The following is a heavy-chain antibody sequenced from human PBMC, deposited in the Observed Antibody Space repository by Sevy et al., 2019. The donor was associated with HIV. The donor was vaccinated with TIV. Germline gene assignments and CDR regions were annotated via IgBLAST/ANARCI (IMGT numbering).Heavy chain of an antibody. CDR3: PRDRCTDGVCFRSGYFDY. D-gene: IGHD2-8*01. CDR1: GFTFGNHA. J-gene: IGHJ4*01. V-gene: IGHV3-30*04. Sequence: GGSLRLSCAASGFTFGNHAIHWVRQAPGKGLEWMAIISFDGRNEHYADSVKGRFTISRDNSKNTVYLQMTRLRTEDTAVYYCPRDRCTDGVCFRSGYFDYWGQGTLVTVSS. CDR2: ISFDGRNE.